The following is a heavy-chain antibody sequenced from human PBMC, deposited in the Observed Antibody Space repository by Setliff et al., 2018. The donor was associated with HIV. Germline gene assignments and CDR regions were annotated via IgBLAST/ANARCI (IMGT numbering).Heavy chain of an antibody. Sequence: PSETLSLTCAVYGGSFNGYYWSWIRQPPGKGLEWIGEINHSGSTNYNPSLKSRVTMSVDKSKNQFSLSLTSVTAADTAVYYCARHESLWFQELLWAYFDFWGQGMLVTVSS. J-gene: IGHJ4*02. CDR2: INHSGST. CDR3: ARHESLWFQELLWAYFDF. D-gene: IGHD2-15*01. V-gene: IGHV4-34*10. CDR1: GGSFNGYY.